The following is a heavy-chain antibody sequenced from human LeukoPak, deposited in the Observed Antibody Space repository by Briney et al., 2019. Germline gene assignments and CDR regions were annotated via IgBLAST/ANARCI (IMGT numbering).Heavy chain of an antibody. Sequence: ASVKVSCKASGYTFTSYYMHWVRQAPGQGLEWMGIINPSGGSTSYAQKFQGRDTMTRDTSTSTVYMELSSVRSEDTAVYYCARPGSASRGFDYWGQGTLVTVSS. CDR1: GYTFTSYY. D-gene: IGHD1-26*01. CDR2: INPSGGST. CDR3: ARPGSASRGFDY. V-gene: IGHV1-46*01. J-gene: IGHJ4*02.